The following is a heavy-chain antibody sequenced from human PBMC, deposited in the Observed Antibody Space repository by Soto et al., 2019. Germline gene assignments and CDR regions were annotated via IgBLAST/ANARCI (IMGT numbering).Heavy chain of an antibody. D-gene: IGHD2-21*01. CDR1: GGTFSSYA. CDR2: IIPIFGTA. V-gene: IGHV1-69*13. CDR3: ARVRGHSQVPFDY. Sequence: SVKVSCKASGGTFSSYAISWVRQAPGQGLEWMGGIIPIFGTANYAQKFQGRVTITADESTSTAYMELSSLRSEDTAVYYCARVRGHSQVPFDYWGQGTLVTVSS. J-gene: IGHJ4*02.